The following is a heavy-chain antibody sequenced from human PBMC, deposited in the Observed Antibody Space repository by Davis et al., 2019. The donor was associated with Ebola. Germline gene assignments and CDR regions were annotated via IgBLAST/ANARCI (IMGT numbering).Heavy chain of an antibody. CDR2: TSPDESQK. CDR3: ARDAPLTYGTGWDIPDK. CDR1: GFTFSSYW. D-gene: IGHD6-19*01. J-gene: IGHJ4*02. V-gene: IGHV3-7*01. Sequence: PSETLSLTCAASGFTFSSYWMAWVRQAPGKGPEGVANTSPDESQKLYVDSVKGRFTISRDNARNSLYLQMNSLRAEDTAVYFCARDAPLTYGTGWDIPDKWGQGTLVIVSS.